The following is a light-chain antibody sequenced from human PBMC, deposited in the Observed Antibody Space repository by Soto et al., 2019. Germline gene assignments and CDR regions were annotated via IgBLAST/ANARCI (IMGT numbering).Light chain of an antibody. CDR2: GAS. J-gene: IGKJ1*01. CDR3: QQYGSSPWA. V-gene: IGKV3-20*01. Sequence: IGLSQSPGTLSLSPGERAALSCRASQSVSSSSLAWYQQKPGQAPRLLIYGASSRATGIPDRFSGGGSGTDFTLTISRLEPEDFAVYYCQQYGSSPWAFGQGTKVDIK. CDR1: QSVSSSS.